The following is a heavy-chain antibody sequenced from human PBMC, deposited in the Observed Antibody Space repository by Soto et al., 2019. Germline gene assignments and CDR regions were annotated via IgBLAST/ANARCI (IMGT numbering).Heavy chain of an antibody. D-gene: IGHD3-10*01. V-gene: IGHV4-59*01. CDR3: ARESAGSGKNNWFDP. CDR2: IHRTGST. CDR1: RGSISSYY. Sequence: LSLTCSVSRGSISSYYWSWVRQPPGKGLEWIGFIHRTGSTKYNPSLESRVTISVDTSQNQLSLRLSSVTAADTAVYYCARESAGSGKNNWFDPWGQGILVTVSS. J-gene: IGHJ5*02.